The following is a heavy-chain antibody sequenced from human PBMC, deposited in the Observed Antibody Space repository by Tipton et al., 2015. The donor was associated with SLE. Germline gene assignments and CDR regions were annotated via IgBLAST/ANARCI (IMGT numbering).Heavy chain of an antibody. D-gene: IGHD3-3*01. CDR3: AIRHANYDFWSGYSYYYYGMDV. J-gene: IGHJ6*02. Sequence: QSGAEVKKPGASVKVSCKASGYTFTSYAMNWVRQAPGQGLEWMGWINTNTGNPTYAQGFTGRFVFSLDTSVSTAYLQISSLKAEDTALYYCAIRHANYDFWSGYSYYYYGMDVGGQGTTVTVSS. CDR1: GYTFTSYA. CDR2: INTNTGNP. V-gene: IGHV7-4-1*02.